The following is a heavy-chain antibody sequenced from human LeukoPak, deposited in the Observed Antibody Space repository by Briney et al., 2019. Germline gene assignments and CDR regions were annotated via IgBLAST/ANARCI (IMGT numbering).Heavy chain of an antibody. CDR3: ARGRAGDRAFDY. CDR1: GGSFSGYY. Sequence: SETLSLTCAGYGGSFSGYYWSWIRQPPGKGLEWIGEINHSGSTNYNPSLKSRVTISVDTSKNQFSLKLSSVTAADTAVYYCARGRAGDRAFDYWGQGTLVTVSS. D-gene: IGHD7-27*01. CDR2: INHSGST. J-gene: IGHJ4*02. V-gene: IGHV4-34*01.